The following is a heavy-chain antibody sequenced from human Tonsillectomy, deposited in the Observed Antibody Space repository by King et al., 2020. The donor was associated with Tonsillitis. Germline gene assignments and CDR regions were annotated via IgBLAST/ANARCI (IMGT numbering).Heavy chain of an antibody. V-gene: IGHV3-23*04. CDR1: GFTLRSYA. CDR3: ARVPALALDF. J-gene: IGHJ3*01. Sequence: VQLVESGGGLVQPGGSLRLSCAASGFTLRSYAMSWVRQAPGKGLEWVSTISGSGGSTYYADSVKGRVIISRDNSQNTLYLQMNSLRAEDTAIYYCARVPALALDFWGQGTMVTVSS. D-gene: IGHD2-2*01. CDR2: ISGSGGST.